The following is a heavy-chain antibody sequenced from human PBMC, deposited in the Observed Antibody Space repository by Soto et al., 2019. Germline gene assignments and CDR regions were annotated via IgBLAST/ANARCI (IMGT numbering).Heavy chain of an antibody. J-gene: IGHJ5*02. CDR2: VSSTGST. CDR3: ARSVDP. V-gene: IGHV4-59*01. Sequence: SETLSLTCTVSGASITQYYWNWIRQSPGKGLEWIVSVSSTGSTVYNPSLTSRVTVSLDTSKNQFSLTLNSVTAADTAVYYCARSVDPGGQGTLVTVSS. CDR1: GASITQYY.